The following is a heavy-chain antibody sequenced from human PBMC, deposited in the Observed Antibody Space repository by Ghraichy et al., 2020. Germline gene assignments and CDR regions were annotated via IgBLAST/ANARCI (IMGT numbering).Heavy chain of an antibody. V-gene: IGHV3-23*01. D-gene: IGHD1/OR15-1a*01. CDR1: GFTFSNYA. CDR3: TKEATTSYWYFDL. CDR2: VSGSGVST. Sequence: GGSLRLSCAASGFTFSNYAMTWVRQAPGKGLQWVSAVSGSGVSTYYADSVRGRFTISRDNSKNTLFLQMNSLRAEDTAVYYCTKEATTSYWYFDLWGRGTLFTVSS. J-gene: IGHJ2*01.